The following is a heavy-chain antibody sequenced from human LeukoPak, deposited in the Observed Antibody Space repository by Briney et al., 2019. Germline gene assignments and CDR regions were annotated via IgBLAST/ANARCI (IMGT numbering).Heavy chain of an antibody. D-gene: IGHD1-1*01. CDR3: ARDNDKVVDH. CDR2: ITAYNGNR. J-gene: IGHJ4*01. Sequence: ASVKVSCKTSGYTFSNYGISWVRQAPGQGLEWMGWITAYNGNRLYAQRFQGRITLTTDTSTSTSYMELRSLEYDGTAIYYCARDNDKVVDHWGQGTLVTVSS. CDR1: GYTFSNYG. V-gene: IGHV1-18*01.